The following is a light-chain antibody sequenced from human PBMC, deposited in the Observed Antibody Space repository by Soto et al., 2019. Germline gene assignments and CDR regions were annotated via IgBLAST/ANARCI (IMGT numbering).Light chain of an antibody. CDR1: SSDVGGYNY. V-gene: IGLV2-8*01. CDR3: SSYGGSNNYV. CDR2: EVS. Sequence: QSALTQPPSASGSPGQSVTISCTGTSSDVGGYNYVSWYQHHPGKAPKLMIYEVSKRPSGVPDRFSGSKSGNTASLTVSGLQAEDEADYYCSSYGGSNNYVFGTGKKVTV. J-gene: IGLJ1*01.